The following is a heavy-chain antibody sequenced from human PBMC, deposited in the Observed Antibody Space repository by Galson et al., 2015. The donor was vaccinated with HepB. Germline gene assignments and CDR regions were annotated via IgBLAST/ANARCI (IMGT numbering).Heavy chain of an antibody. CDR1: GFTFSDYH. Sequence: SLRLSCAASGFTFSDYHMSWIRQAPGKGLEWVSYISSSGSSTYYADSVKGRFTISRDNAKNSLYLQMNSLIADDTAVYYCARDPRSRWHSSSYYFDHSGQGTLVTVSS. D-gene: IGHD6-6*01. CDR3: ARDPRSRWHSSSYYFDH. CDR2: ISSSGSST. J-gene: IGHJ4*02. V-gene: IGHV3-11*01.